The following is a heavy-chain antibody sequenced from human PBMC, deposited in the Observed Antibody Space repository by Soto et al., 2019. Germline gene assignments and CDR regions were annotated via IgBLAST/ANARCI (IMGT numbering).Heavy chain of an antibody. CDR2: IYYSGST. V-gene: IGHV4-61*01. D-gene: IGHD6-13*01. J-gene: IGHJ6*02. CDR3: AREAAAGPIGRWYYYYGMDV. Sequence: SETLSLTCIVSSASVSSASYYWSWIRQPPGKGLEWIGYIYYSGSTNYNPSLKSRVTISVDTSKNQFSLKLSSVTAADTAVYYCAREAAAGPIGRWYYYYGMDVWGQGTTVTVSS. CDR1: SASVSSASYY.